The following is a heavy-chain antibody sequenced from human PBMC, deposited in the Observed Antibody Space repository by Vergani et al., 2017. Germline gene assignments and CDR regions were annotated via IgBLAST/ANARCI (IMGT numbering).Heavy chain of an antibody. D-gene: IGHD6-6*01. CDR1: GYTFPGST. J-gene: IGHJ5*02. Sequence: QVKRVRLGVRVRKPGASVKFSSKTPGYTFPGSTMTGVRQAPGKGLGWMEWINLTSGGTNYAQKFKARVTMTRDTSISTAYMELSRLRSDDTAVYYCARGIPRSSSHSGNWFDPWGQGTLVTVSS. CDR2: INLTSGGT. V-gene: IGHV1-2*02. CDR3: ARGIPRSSSHSGNWFDP.